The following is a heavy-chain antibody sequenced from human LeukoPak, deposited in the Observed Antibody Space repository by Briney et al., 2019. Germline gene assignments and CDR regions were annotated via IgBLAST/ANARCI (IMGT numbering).Heavy chain of an antibody. J-gene: IGHJ4*02. D-gene: IGHD6-19*01. Sequence: QPGGSLRLSCAASGLTFDDYAMHWVRQAPGKGLEWVSGISWNSGSIGYADSVKGRFTISRDNAKNSLYLQMNSLRAEDTALYYCAKDIDSYSSGWYGGFDYWGQGTLVTVSS. CDR1: GLTFDDYA. CDR3: AKDIDSYSSGWYGGFDY. CDR2: ISWNSGSI. V-gene: IGHV3-9*01.